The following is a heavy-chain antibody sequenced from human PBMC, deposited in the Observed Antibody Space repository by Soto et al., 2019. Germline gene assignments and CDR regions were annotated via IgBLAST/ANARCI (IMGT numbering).Heavy chain of an antibody. CDR3: AKGTPDYGDPRNYFDY. J-gene: IGHJ4*02. Sequence: GGSLRLSCAASGFTFDDYTMHWVRQAPGKGLEWVSLISWDGGSTYYADSVKGRFTISRDNSKNSLYLQMNSLRTEDTALYYCAKGTPDYGDPRNYFDYWGQGTLVTVSS. CDR2: ISWDGGST. D-gene: IGHD4-17*01. CDR1: GFTFDDYT. V-gene: IGHV3-43*01.